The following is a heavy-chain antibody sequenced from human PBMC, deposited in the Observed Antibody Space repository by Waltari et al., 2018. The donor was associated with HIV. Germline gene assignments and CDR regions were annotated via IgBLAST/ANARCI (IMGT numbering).Heavy chain of an antibody. V-gene: IGHV4-34*01. J-gene: IGHJ3*02. Sequence: QVQLQQWGAGLLRPSETLSLSCAVYGGSFTNYYWTWIRQPPGKGLEWIGEINHSGSPNYNPSLKSRVTISVDTSKNQFSLNLNSVTAADTAVYYCARGRVRITMIVVATSGALDIWGQGTVVTVSS. D-gene: IGHD3-22*01. CDR2: INHSGSP. CDR3: ARGRVRITMIVVATSGALDI. CDR1: GGSFTNYY.